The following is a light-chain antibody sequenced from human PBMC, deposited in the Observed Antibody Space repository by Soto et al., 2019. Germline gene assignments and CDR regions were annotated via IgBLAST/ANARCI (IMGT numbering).Light chain of an antibody. CDR1: QSISSW. CDR3: QQYNSYPIT. V-gene: IGKV1-5*03. Sequence: DIQMTQSPSTLSESVGDRVTITCRASQSISSWLAWYQQKPGKAPKLLIYKASSLESGVPSRFSGSGSGTEFTLTISSLQPDDFATYYCQQYNSYPITFGRGTRLEIK. J-gene: IGKJ5*01. CDR2: KAS.